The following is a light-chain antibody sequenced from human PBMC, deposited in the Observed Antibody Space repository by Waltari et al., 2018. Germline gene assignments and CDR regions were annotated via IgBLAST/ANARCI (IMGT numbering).Light chain of an antibody. CDR1: SSNIGTYG. J-gene: IGLJ2*01. Sequence: QSVLTQPPSASWTPGQRVTISFSGGSSNIGTYGVTWYQQLPGTAPKLLISGHDQRPSGVPDRFSASKSGTSASLAISGLQFEDEAEYYCATWDNSLDAVVFGGGTKLTVL. CDR2: GHD. CDR3: ATWDNSLDAVV. V-gene: IGLV1-44*01.